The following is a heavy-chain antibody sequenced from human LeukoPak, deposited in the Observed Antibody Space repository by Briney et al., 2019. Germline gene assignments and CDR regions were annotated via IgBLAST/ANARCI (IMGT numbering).Heavy chain of an antibody. J-gene: IGHJ5*02. V-gene: IGHV1-69*06. Sequence: SVKVSCKASGGTFSSYAISWVRQAPGQGLEWMGGIIPIFGTANYAQKFQGRVTITADKSTSTAYMELSSLRSEDTAVYYCARDLSGYDSSGYYPYNWLDPWGQGTLVTVSS. CDR1: GGTFSSYA. D-gene: IGHD3-22*01. CDR2: IIPIFGTA. CDR3: ARDLSGYDSSGYYPYNWLDP.